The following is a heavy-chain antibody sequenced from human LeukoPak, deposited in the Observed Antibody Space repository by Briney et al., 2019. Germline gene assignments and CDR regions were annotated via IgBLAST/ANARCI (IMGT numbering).Heavy chain of an antibody. J-gene: IGHJ3*02. D-gene: IGHD6-19*01. Sequence: PSETLSLTCTVSGGSISSYYWSWIRQPAGKGLEWLGRIYTSGSTNYNPSLKSRVTMSVDTSKNQFSLKLSSVTAADTAVYYCARGSGWYLWNAFDIWGQGTMVTVSS. CDR1: GGSISSYY. CDR3: ARGSGWYLWNAFDI. CDR2: IYTSGST. V-gene: IGHV4-4*07.